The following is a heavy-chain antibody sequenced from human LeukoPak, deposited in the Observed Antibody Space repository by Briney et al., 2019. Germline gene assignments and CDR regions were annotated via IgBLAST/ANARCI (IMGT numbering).Heavy chain of an antibody. CDR1: GFTVSSNY. D-gene: IGHD3-22*01. V-gene: IGHV3-53*01. CDR3: ARVGSFYYDSSGYYETDDY. CDR2: IYSGGST. J-gene: IGHJ4*02. Sequence: GGSLRLSCAASGFTVSSNYMSWVRQAPGKGLEWVSVIYSGGSTYYADSVKGRFTISRDNSKNTLYLQMSSLRAEDTAVYSCARVGSFYYDSSGYYETDDYWGQGTLVTVSS.